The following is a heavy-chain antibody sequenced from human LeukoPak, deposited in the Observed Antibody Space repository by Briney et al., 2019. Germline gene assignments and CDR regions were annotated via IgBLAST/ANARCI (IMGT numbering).Heavy chain of an antibody. CDR2: ISYDGSNK. Sequence: GGSLRLSCAASGFTLSSYAMHWVRQAPGKGLEWVAVISYDGSNKYYADSVKGRFTISRDNSKNTLYLQMNSLRAEDTVVYYCARDQIGYSYGYNWFDPWGQGTLVTVSS. J-gene: IGHJ5*02. CDR1: GFTLSSYA. CDR3: ARDQIGYSYGYNWFDP. D-gene: IGHD5-18*01. V-gene: IGHV3-30*04.